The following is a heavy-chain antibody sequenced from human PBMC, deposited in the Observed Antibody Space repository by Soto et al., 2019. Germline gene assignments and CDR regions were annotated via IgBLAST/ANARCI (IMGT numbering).Heavy chain of an antibody. CDR3: ARAGYDRYNYIYYGMDV. D-gene: IGHD5-18*01. CDR2: ISGSGSTI. J-gene: IGHJ6*02. CDR1: GFTFSIYK. Sequence: EVQLVESGGGLVQPGGSLRLSCAASGFTFSIYKMNWVRQAPGKGLEWVSYISGSGSTIYYADSVKGRFTISRDNAKNSLYLQMNSLRAEDTAVYSCARAGYDRYNYIYYGMDVWGQGTTVTVSS. V-gene: IGHV3-48*03.